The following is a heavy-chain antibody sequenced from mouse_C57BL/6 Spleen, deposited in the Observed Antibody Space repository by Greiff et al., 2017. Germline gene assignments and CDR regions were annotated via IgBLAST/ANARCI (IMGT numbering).Heavy chain of an antibody. V-gene: IGHV5-6*01. CDR1: GFTFSSYG. Sequence: EVKLMESGGDLVKPGGSLKLSCAASGFTFSSYGMSWVRQTPDKRLEWVATISSGGSYTYYPDSVKGRFTISRDNAKNTLYLQMSSLKSEDTAMYYCARHGYDRDSYAMDYWGQGTSVTVSS. J-gene: IGHJ4*01. D-gene: IGHD2-2*01. CDR2: ISSGGSYT. CDR3: ARHGYDRDSYAMDY.